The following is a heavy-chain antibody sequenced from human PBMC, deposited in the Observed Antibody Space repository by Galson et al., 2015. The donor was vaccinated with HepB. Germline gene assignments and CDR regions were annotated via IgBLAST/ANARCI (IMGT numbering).Heavy chain of an antibody. CDR3: ARGRLAVAGFYLDR. J-gene: IGHJ4*02. CDR2: TWYDESKI. Sequence: SLRLSCAVSGFTFSNYGMHWVRQAPGKALEWVAVTWYDESKIFYADTVKGRFTISRDNSNNTLYLQMTSLGAEDTSVYYCARGRLAVAGFYLDRWGQGTLVTVSS. V-gene: IGHV3-33*01. CDR1: GFTFSNYG. D-gene: IGHD6-19*01.